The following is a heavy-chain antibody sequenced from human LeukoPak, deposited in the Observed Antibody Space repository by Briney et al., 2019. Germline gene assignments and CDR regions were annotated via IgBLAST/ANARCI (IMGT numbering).Heavy chain of an antibody. Sequence: GGSLRLSCAASEFTFSSYWMTWVRQAPGKGLEWVANIKQDGSEKYYVDSVKGRFTISRDNTKSSLYLQMNSLRAEDTAVYYCARHALYDYGDYYYFDYWGQGTLVTVSS. J-gene: IGHJ4*02. V-gene: IGHV3-7*01. D-gene: IGHD4-17*01. CDR2: IKQDGSEK. CDR1: EFTFSSYW. CDR3: ARHALYDYGDYYYFDY.